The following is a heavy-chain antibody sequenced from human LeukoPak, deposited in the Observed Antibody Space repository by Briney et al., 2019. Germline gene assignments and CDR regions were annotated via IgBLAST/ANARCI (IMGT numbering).Heavy chain of an antibody. V-gene: IGHV4-39*01. CDR3: ARQSGRIQYYSDF. D-gene: IGHD5-18*01. CDR1: GGSISTTNEY. CDR2: IYYRGNT. Sequence: SETLSLTCIVSGGSISTTNEYWGWIRQPPGKGLEWIATIYYRGNTYYNPSLKSRVTISVDTSENQFSLRLNSVTAADTAVYYCARQSGRIQYYSDFWGQGTLVTVSS. J-gene: IGHJ4*02.